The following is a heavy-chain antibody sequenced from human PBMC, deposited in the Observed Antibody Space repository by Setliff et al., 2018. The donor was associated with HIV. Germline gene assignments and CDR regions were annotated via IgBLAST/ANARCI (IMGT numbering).Heavy chain of an antibody. Sequence: GGSLRLSCAASGFTFSSYTMSWVRQDTGKGLEWVSGISGSGGSTYYADSVKGRFTISRDNSKNTLYMQMNSLRAEDTAVYYCARDLSYDYDRSSHTFDYWGQGTLVTVSS. V-gene: IGHV3-23*01. J-gene: IGHJ4*02. D-gene: IGHD3-22*01. CDR2: ISGSGGST. CDR3: ARDLSYDYDRSSHTFDY. CDR1: GFTFSSYT.